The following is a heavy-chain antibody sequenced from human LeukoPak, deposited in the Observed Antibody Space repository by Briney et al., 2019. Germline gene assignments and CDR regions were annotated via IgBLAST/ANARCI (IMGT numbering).Heavy chain of an antibody. J-gene: IGHJ4*02. CDR2: INSDGSST. V-gene: IGHV3-74*01. CDR1: GFTFSSYW. CDR3: ARAVDITIFRL. D-gene: IGHD3-9*01. Sequence: GGSLRLSCAASGFTFSSYWMHWVRHAPGKGLVWVSRINSDGSSTSYADSVKGRFTISRDNAKNTLYLQMNSLRAEDTTVYYCARAVDITIFRLWGQGTLVTVSS.